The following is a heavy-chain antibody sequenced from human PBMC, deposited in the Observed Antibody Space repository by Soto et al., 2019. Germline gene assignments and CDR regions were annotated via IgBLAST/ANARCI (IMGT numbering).Heavy chain of an antibody. CDR3: ASQVETDWGGNYYYGMDV. CDR1: GGTFSTYS. CDR2: SLPIFGTA. J-gene: IGHJ6*02. V-gene: IGHV1-69*05. D-gene: IGHD3-16*01. Sequence: AASVKVSCKASGGTFSTYSISWVRQAPGQGLEWMGGSLPIFGTAHYAQEFQGRVTITRDTSASTAYMELSSLRSEDTAVYYCASQVETDWGGNYYYGMDVWGQGTTVTVAS.